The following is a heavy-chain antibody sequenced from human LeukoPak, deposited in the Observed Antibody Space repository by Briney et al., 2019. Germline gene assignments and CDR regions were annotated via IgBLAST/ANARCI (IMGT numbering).Heavy chain of an antibody. CDR3: AKDYIRMTTVTTLPLYTLGGYMDV. D-gene: IGHD4-11*01. CDR2: IRYDGSNK. J-gene: IGHJ6*03. CDR1: GFTFSSYG. V-gene: IGHV3-30*02. Sequence: PGGSLRLSCAASGFTFSSYGMHWVRQAPGKGLEWVAFIRYDGSNKYYADSVKGRFTISRDNSKNTLYLQMNSLRAEDTAVYYCAKDYIRMTTVTTLPLYTLGGYMDVWGKGTTVTVSS.